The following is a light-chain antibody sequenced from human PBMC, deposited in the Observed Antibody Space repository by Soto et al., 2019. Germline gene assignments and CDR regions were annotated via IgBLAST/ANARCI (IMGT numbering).Light chain of an antibody. Sequence: QSVLTQPPSASGSLGQSVTISCTGTSIDVGGYNYVSWHQQHPGKAPKVMIYEVTKRPPGVPDRFSGSKSGNTASLTVSGLQAEDEADYYCSSFAGGGNPVLLGGGTKVTVL. CDR3: SSFAGGGNPVL. CDR1: SIDVGGYNY. J-gene: IGLJ2*01. CDR2: EVT. V-gene: IGLV2-8*01.